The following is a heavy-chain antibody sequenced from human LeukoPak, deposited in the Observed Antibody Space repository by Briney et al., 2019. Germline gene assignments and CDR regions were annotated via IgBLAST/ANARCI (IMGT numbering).Heavy chain of an antibody. D-gene: IGHD6-6*01. J-gene: IGHJ4*02. V-gene: IGHV3-33*01. CDR3: SRYNTSSWDY. CDR2: ISYEGSLK. Sequence: GGSLRLSCAASGFTFTLSSYGMHWVRQAPGKGLEWVAVISYEGSLKYYADSVKGRFTFSRDTSKNMLYLQMNSLRAEDTAVYYCSRYNTSSWDYWGQGTLVTVSS. CDR1: GFTFTLSSYG.